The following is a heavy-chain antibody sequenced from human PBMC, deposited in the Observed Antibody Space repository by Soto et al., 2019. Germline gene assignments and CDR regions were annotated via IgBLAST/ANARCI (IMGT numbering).Heavy chain of an antibody. Sequence: GESLKISCKGSGYSFTSYWIGWVRQMPGKGLEWMGIIYPGDSDTRYSPSFQGQVTISADKSISTAYLQWGSLKASDTAMYYCLAGGPNISDSSGYYYPDYWGQGTLVTVSS. CDR3: LAGGPNISDSSGYYYPDY. J-gene: IGHJ4*02. D-gene: IGHD3-22*01. V-gene: IGHV5-51*01. CDR2: IYPGDSDT. CDR1: GYSFTSYW.